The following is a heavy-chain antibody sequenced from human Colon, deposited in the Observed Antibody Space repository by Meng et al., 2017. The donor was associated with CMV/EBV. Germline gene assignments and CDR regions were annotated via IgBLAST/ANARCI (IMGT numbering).Heavy chain of an antibody. CDR3: AKREYCSGSSCYTLNYYYYAVDV. Sequence: GESPKISCATSGFTFDNYAMSWVRQAPGKGLEWVSAIVGGGGSRTYYADSVKGRFTISRDNSKSTLYLQINSPRVEDTAVYYCAKREYCSGSSCYTLNYYYYAVDVWGQGTTVTVSS. J-gene: IGHJ6*02. CDR2: IVGGGGSRT. V-gene: IGHV3-23*01. CDR1: GFTFDNYA. D-gene: IGHD2-15*01.